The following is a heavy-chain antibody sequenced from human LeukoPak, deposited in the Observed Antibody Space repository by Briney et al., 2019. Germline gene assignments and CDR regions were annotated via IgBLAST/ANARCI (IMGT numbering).Heavy chain of an antibody. CDR1: GESFSSYY. D-gene: IGHD3-10*01. J-gene: IGHJ5*02. Sequence: SETLSLTCAVYGESFSSYYWGWIRQPPGKGLEWIGSIYYSGSTYYNPSLKSRVTISLDTSKNQFSLKLYSVTAADTAVYYCARDDGGGWFDPWGQGTLVTVSS. V-gene: IGHV4-39*07. CDR3: ARDDGGGWFDP. CDR2: IYYSGST.